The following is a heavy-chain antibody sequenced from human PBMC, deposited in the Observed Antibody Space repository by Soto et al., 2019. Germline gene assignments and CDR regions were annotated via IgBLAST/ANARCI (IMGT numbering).Heavy chain of an antibody. J-gene: IGHJ4*02. CDR2: IYASGAT. CDR1: DGSISSYY. CDR3: AGHNFDF. Sequence: QVQLQESGPGLVKPSETLSLTCTVSDGSISSYYWSWIRQPAGKGLEWIGRIYASGATNYNPSLKSRITMSIDTSKNQFSLKLRSVTAADTAVYYCAGHNFDFWGQGTLVTVSS. V-gene: IGHV4-4*07.